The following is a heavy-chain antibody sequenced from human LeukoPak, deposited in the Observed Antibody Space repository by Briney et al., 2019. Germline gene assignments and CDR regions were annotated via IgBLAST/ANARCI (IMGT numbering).Heavy chain of an antibody. J-gene: IGHJ4*02. CDR1: GFTFSNAW. CDR2: IKSKTDGGTT. CDR3: TTEADGDYFDY. V-gene: IGHV3-15*01. Sequence: GGSLRLSCAASGFTFSNAWMSWVRQAPGKGLQWVGRIKSKTDGGTTDYAAPVKGRFTISRDDSKNTLYLQMNSLKTEDTAVYYCTTEADGDYFDYWGQGTLVTVSS. D-gene: IGHD4-17*01.